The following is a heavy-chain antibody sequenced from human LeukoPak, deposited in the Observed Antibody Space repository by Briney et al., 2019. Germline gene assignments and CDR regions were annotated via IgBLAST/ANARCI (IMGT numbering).Heavy chain of an antibody. J-gene: IGHJ4*02. CDR2: IYSGGST. V-gene: IGHV3-53*01. Sequence: GGSLRLSCAASGFTVSSNYTSWVRQAPGKGLEWVSVIYSGGSTYYADSVKGRFTISRDNSKNTLYLQMNSLRAEDTAVYYCASGLRWSSIDYWGQGTLVTVSS. CDR1: GFTVSSNY. D-gene: IGHD3-3*01. CDR3: ASGLRWSSIDY.